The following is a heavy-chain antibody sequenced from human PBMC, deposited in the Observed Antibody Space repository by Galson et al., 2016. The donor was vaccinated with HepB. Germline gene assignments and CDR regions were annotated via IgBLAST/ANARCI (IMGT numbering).Heavy chain of an antibody. CDR1: GYSFPTYW. D-gene: IGHD3-10*01. Sequence: QSGAEVKKPGESLKISCKASGYSFPTYWIGWVRQMPGKGLEWLGIISPGDSETRNNPSFQGQVTISAEKSNSTVYLQWSSLKASDTAMYYCARHGNYYGMDVWGQGTTVTVSS. CDR3: ARHGNYYGMDV. J-gene: IGHJ6*02. V-gene: IGHV5-51*01. CDR2: ISPGDSET.